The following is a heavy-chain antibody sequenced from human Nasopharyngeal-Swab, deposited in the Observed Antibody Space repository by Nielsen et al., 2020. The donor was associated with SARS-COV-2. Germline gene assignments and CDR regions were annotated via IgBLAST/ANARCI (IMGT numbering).Heavy chain of an antibody. CDR2: IIHSGGT. Sequence: SETLSLTCAVSGGSISSNTWWGWVRQTPGMGLEWIGEIIHSGGTNYNPALKSRVTISVDKSKNQLSLEVTSVTAADTAVYYCSRRYYYYMDIWGKGTTVTVSS. J-gene: IGHJ6*03. V-gene: IGHV4-4*02. CDR3: SRRYYYYMDI. CDR1: GGSISSNTW.